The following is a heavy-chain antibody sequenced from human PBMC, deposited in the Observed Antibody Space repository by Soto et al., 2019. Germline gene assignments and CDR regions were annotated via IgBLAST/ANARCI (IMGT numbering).Heavy chain of an antibody. J-gene: IGHJ4*02. D-gene: IGHD4-17*01. CDR1: GGTFSSST. CDR3: AREPLSGGDYGDYLSLHFDF. CDR2: IIPTLGIA. Sequence: QAQLVQSGAEVKKPQPSVKVSCKASGGTFSSSTISWVRQAPGQGLQWMGRIIPTLGIANYAQKFQGRVTVTAAKPTCTACMELSRLRYEDTAVYYCAREPLSGGDYGDYLSLHFDFWGQGTMVTVSS. V-gene: IGHV1-69*08.